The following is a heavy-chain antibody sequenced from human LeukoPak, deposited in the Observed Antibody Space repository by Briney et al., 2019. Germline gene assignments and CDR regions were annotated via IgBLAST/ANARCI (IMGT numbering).Heavy chain of an antibody. CDR1: GGSVSSGSYY. D-gene: IGHD6-6*01. CDR3: ARAYSSSGYNWFDP. Sequence: PSETLSLTCTVSGGSVSSGSYYWSWIRQPPGKGLEWIGEINHSGSTNYNPSLKSRVTISVDTSKNQFFLKLNSVTAADTAVYYCARAYSSSGYNWFDPWGQGTLVTVSS. J-gene: IGHJ5*02. CDR2: INHSGST. V-gene: IGHV4-39*07.